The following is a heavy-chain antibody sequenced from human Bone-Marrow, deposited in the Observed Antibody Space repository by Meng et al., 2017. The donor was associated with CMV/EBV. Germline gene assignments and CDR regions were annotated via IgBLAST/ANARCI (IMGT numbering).Heavy chain of an antibody. J-gene: IGHJ4*02. Sequence: GESLKIPCAASGFTVSSNYMSWVRQAPGKGLEWVSVIYSGGNTYYADSVGGRFTISRDNSKNTVYLLMNSLKAEDTAVYYCSRGPYDYGDYRGQGTLVTVSS. V-gene: IGHV3-53*01. CDR3: SRGPYDYGDY. CDR1: GFTVSSNY. D-gene: IGHD2-2*01. CDR2: IYSGGNT.